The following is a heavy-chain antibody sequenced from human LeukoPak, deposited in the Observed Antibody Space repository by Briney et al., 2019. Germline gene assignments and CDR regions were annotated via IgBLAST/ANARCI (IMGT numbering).Heavy chain of an antibody. J-gene: IGHJ4*02. Sequence: GGSLRLSCAASAFTFGNYAMNWVRQAPGKGLEWVSGLSGSGASTYYADSVKGRFTISRDNSKNTLYLQMNRLSAEDAAVYYFAKGSDRSGSYYLDYWGQGTLVSVSS. D-gene: IGHD3-10*01. CDR1: AFTFGNYA. CDR3: AKGSDRSGSYYLDY. CDR2: LSGSGAST. V-gene: IGHV3-23*01.